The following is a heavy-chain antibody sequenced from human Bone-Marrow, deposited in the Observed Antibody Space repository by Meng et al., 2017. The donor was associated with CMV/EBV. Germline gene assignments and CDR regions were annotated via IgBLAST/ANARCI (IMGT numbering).Heavy chain of an antibody. J-gene: IGHJ3*02. CDR3: ARDRGDGVVPAAISYSDNDAFDI. CDR1: GFTFSSYW. D-gene: IGHD2-2*01. Sequence: GESLKISCAASGFTFSSYWMSWVRQAPGKGLEWVANIKQDGSEKYYEDSVKGRFTISRDNAKNSLYLQMNSLRAEDTAVYYCARDRGDGVVPAAISYSDNDAFDIWGQGTMVTVSS. V-gene: IGHV3-7*01. CDR2: IKQDGSEK.